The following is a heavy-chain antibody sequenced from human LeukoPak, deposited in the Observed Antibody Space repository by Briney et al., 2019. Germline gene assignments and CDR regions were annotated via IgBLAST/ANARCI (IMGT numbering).Heavy chain of an antibody. V-gene: IGHV3-74*01. CDR3: ARDGFLGPVTAYFDY. D-gene: IGHD2-21*02. J-gene: IGHJ4*02. CDR1: GFTFRSYA. Sequence: GGSLRLSCAASGFTFRSYAMHWVRQAPGKGLVWVSRVKSDGSSTTYADSVKGRFTISRDNARNTLYLQMKGLRAEDTAVYYCARDGFLGPVTAYFDYWGQGTPVTVSS. CDR2: VKSDGSST.